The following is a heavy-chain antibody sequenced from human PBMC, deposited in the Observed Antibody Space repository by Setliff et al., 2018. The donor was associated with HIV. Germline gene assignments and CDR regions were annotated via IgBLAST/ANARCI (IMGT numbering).Heavy chain of an antibody. J-gene: IGHJ3*02. V-gene: IGHV3-30*02. D-gene: IGHD5-18*01. CDR1: GFTFISYG. CDR2: IRYDGSYR. CDR3: AKMHTAMDPDTFDI. Sequence: PGESLKISCAVSGFTFISYGMYWVRQAPGKGLEWVAFIRYDGSYRYYVDSVKGRFTISRDNSKNTMFLQMNSLRVEDTAIYYCAKMHTAMDPDTFDIWGQGTTVTVSS.